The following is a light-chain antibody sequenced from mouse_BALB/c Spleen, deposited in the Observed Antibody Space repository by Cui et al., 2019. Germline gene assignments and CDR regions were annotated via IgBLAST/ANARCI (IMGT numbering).Light chain of an antibody. CDR3: QQWNYPFT. Sequence: EIVLTQSTAITAASLGQKVTTTCSASSSVSYMHWYQQKSGTSHKPWIYEISKRASGVPARFSGSGSGTSYSLKISSMEAKDAAIYYCQQWNYPFTFGSGTKLEIK. CDR2: EIS. V-gene: IGKV4-86*01. J-gene: IGKJ4*01. CDR1: SSVSY.